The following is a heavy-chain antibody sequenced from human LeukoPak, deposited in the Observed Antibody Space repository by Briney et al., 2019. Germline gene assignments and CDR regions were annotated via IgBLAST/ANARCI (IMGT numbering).Heavy chain of an antibody. CDR1: GYTFTSYY. D-gene: IGHD5-18*01. CDR3: AREPYGYSYGPPSNWFDP. CDR2: INPSGGST. V-gene: IGHV1-46*01. J-gene: IGHJ5*02. Sequence: ASVTVSCKASGYTFTSYYMHWVRQAPGQGLEWMGIINPSGGSTSYAQKFQGRVTMTRDTSTSTVYMELSSLRSEDTAVYYCAREPYGYSYGPPSNWFDPWGQGTLVTVSS.